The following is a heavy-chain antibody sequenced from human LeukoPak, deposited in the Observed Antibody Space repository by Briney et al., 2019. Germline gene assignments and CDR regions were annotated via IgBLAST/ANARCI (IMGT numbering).Heavy chain of an antibody. V-gene: IGHV4-59*01. Sequence: PSETLSLTCTVSGGSISTYYWSWIRQPPGKGLEWIGYIYYSGSTNYNPSLKSRVTISVDTSKNQFSLTLSSVTAADTAVYYCARRKAQGGLDYWGQGTLVTVSS. CDR1: GGSISTYY. J-gene: IGHJ4*02. CDR3: ARRKAQGGLDY. CDR2: IYYSGST. D-gene: IGHD3-16*01.